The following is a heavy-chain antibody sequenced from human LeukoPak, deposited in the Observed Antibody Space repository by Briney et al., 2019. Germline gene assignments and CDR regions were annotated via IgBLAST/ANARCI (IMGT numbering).Heavy chain of an antibody. CDR1: GFTFSDYY. J-gene: IGHJ3*01. V-gene: IGHV3-23*01. D-gene: IGHD6-13*01. CDR2: FSATDGSA. CDR3: AKARIAAAGTGAFDV. Sequence: GGSQRLSCAASGFTFSDYYMSWIRQAPGKGLEWVSAFSATDGSAQYAESVKGRFTISRDNSKNSLYLQMNSLRDEDTAVYYCAKARIAAAGTGAFDVWGQGTMVTVSS.